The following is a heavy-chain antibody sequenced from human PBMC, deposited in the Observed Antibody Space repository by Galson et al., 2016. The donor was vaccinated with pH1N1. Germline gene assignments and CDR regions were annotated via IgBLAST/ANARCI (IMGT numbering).Heavy chain of an antibody. CDR3: AKAGSGQLRMAFHL. Sequence: SLRLSCAASGFTFTSYAMTWVRLAPGKGLEGVSSISGSGSGTFYADSVKGRFTISRDNSKNTLYLQMNNLRVDDTAVYYCAKAGSGQLRMAFHLWGQGKTVIVSS. D-gene: IGHD1-14*01. CDR2: ISGSGSGT. V-gene: IGHV3-23*01. CDR1: GFTFTSYA. J-gene: IGHJ3*01.